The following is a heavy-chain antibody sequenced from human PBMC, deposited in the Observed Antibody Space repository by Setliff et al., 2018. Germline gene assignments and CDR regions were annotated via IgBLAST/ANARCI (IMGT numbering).Heavy chain of an antibody. D-gene: IGHD1-26*01. Sequence: SETLSLTCTVSGAFSSRHYWSWIRQPPGKGLEWIGYIFHSGSTNFNPSFKSRVTISVDTSKNQLSLNLSSVTAAATAVYYCARVAGAKVNYMDVWGKVTTVTVSS. V-gene: IGHV4-59*11. CDR3: ARVAGAKVNYMDV. CDR1: GAFSSRHY. CDR2: IFHSGST. J-gene: IGHJ6*03.